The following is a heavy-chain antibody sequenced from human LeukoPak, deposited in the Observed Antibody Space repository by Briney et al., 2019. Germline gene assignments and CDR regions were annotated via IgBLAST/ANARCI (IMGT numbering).Heavy chain of an antibody. Sequence: PGGSLRLSCAASGFTFDDYAMHWVRQAPGKGLEWVSGISWNSGSMGYADSVKGRFTISRDNAKNSLYLQMNSLRAEDTALYYCAKDFNSVRGEDYYFDYWGQGTLVTVSS. J-gene: IGHJ4*02. D-gene: IGHD3-10*01. V-gene: IGHV3-9*01. CDR3: AKDFNSVRGEDYYFDY. CDR2: ISWNSGSM. CDR1: GFTFDDYA.